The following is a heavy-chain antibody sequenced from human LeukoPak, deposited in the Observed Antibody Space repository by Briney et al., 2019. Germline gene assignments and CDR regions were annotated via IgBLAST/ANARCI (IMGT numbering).Heavy chain of an antibody. CDR1: GFTVSNNY. CDR2: IYSGGST. CDR3: ARDRVYYDGSGYKTAEYFQH. J-gene: IGHJ1*01. V-gene: IGHV3-53*01. D-gene: IGHD3-22*01. Sequence: PGGSLRLSCAASGFTVSNNYMSWVRQAPGKGLEWVSVIYSGGSTYYADSVKGRFTISRDNSKNTLYLQMNSLKAEDTVVYYCARDRVYYDGSGYKTAEYFQHWGQGTLVTVSS.